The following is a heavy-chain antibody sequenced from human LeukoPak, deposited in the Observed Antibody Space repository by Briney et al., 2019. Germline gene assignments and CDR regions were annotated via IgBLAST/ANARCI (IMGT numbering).Heavy chain of an antibody. V-gene: IGHV1-18*04. D-gene: IGHD3-10*01. CDR2: ISAYNGNT. Sequence: EASVKVSCKASGYIFTSYGISWVRQAPGQGLEWMGWISAYNGNTNYAQKLQGRVTMTTDTSTSTAYMELRSLRSDDTAVYYCARDQRAEGFGELYDYWGQGTLVTVSS. CDR1: GYIFTSYG. CDR3: ARDQRAEGFGELYDY. J-gene: IGHJ4*02.